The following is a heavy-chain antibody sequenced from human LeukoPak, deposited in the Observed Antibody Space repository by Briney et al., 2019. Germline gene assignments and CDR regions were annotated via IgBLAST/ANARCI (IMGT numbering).Heavy chain of an antibody. CDR3: AKLVTMVRGVMVAFDI. CDR2: ISYDGSNK. D-gene: IGHD3-10*01. V-gene: IGHV3-30*18. CDR1: GFTFSSYG. J-gene: IGHJ3*02. Sequence: PGRSLRLSCAASGFTFSSYGMHWVRQAPGKGLEWVAVISYDGSNKYYADSAKGRFTISRDNSKNTLNLQMNSLRAEDTAVYYCAKLVTMVRGVMVAFDIWGQGTMVTVSS.